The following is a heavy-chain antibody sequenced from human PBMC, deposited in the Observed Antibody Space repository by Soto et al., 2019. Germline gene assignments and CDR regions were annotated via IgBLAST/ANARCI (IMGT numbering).Heavy chain of an antibody. CDR1: GGSISSGGYY. D-gene: IGHD4-4*01. CDR3: ARDRLDYMLSPEVNFSFRDYYGMDV. Sequence: PSETLSLTCTVSGGSISSGGYYWSWIRQHPGKGLEWIGYIYYSGSTYYNPSLKSRVTISVDTSKNQFSLKLSSVTAADTAVYYCARDRLDYMLSPEVNFSFRDYYGMDVWSQGTTVTVSS. J-gene: IGHJ6*02. CDR2: IYYSGST. V-gene: IGHV4-31*03.